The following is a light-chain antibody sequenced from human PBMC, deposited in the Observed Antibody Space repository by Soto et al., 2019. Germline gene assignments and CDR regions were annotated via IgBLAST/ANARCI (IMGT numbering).Light chain of an antibody. J-gene: IGKJ5*01. CDR1: ETISTN. Sequence: EIVLTQSPATLSVSPGERATLSCRATETISTNLAWFQRKPGQPPRLLIYGSSTRATGVPDRFSGSGSGTEFTLIISSRQSEDVAHYYGQQYINWPRAITGGQGTRLEIK. V-gene: IGKV3-15*01. CDR3: QQYINWPRAIT. CDR2: GSS.